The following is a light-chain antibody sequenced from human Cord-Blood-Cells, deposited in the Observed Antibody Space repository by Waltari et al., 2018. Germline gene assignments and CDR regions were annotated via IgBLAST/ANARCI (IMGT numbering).Light chain of an antibody. CDR1: PSVSSY. V-gene: IGKV3-11*01. CDR2: DAS. CDR3: QQRSNWPLT. Sequence: EIVLTQSPATLSSPPEERSTLSCRASPSVSSYLAWYQQKPGQAPRLLIYDASNRATGIPARFSGSGSETDFTLTISSLEPEDFAVYYCQQRSNWPLTFGGGTKVEI. J-gene: IGKJ4*01.